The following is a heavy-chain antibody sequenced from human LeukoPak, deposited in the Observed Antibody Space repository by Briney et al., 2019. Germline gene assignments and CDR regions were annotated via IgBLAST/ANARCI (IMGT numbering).Heavy chain of an antibody. D-gene: IGHD1-1*01. CDR3: ARNGTSGTNLNWFDP. Sequence: SETLSLTCTVSGVSSSSFYWSWIRQPPGKGLEWIGYIYYSGSTNYSLAIKRRVTISVDTSKNKFSLKMSSVTAADTAVYYCARNGTSGTNLNWFDPWGQGNLVTVSS. V-gene: IGHV4-59*01. J-gene: IGHJ5*02. CDR1: GVSSSSFY. CDR2: IYYSGST.